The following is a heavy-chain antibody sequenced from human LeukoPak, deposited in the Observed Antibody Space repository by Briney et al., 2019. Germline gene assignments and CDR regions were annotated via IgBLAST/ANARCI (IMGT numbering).Heavy chain of an antibody. Sequence: SETLSLTCTVSGGSLSGHYWSWIRQPPGKRLEWIGYVSYTGRTKYNPSLQSRVTISIDTSKSQFPLKLTSVTSADTAVYSCARLLDNDISGDPDTFDVWGQGTTVIVSS. CDR2: VSYTGRT. V-gene: IGHV4-59*11. D-gene: IGHD3-22*01. CDR3: ARLLDNDISGDPDTFDV. CDR1: GGSLSGHY. J-gene: IGHJ3*01.